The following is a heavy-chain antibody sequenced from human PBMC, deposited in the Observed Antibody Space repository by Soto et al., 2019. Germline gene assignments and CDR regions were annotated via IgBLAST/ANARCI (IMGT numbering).Heavy chain of an antibody. CDR2: VYGLDGT. D-gene: IGHD5-12*01. CDR1: GLTVSGKNF. CDR3: ATWHLREHAYDI. V-gene: IGHV3-53*01. Sequence: DVQLVESGGGLIQPGGSLRLSCVASGLTVSGKNFMAWVRPAPGGGPEWVSGVYGLDGTYFADSVRGRFTTSIDSSRTTVYLQMRDLRPEDTALYFCATWHLREHAYDIWGQGTMVTVSS. J-gene: IGHJ3*02.